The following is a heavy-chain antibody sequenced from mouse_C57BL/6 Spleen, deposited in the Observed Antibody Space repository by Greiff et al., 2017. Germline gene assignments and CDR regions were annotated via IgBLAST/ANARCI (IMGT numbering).Heavy chain of an antibody. CDR1: GYAFSSSW. CDR3: AIGWYFDV. D-gene: IGHD2-14*01. CDR2: IYPGDGDT. Sequence: QVQLQQSGPELVKPGASVKISCKASGYAFSSSWMNWVKQRPGKGLEWIGRIYPGDGDTNYNGKFKGKATLTADKSSSTAYMQLSSLTSEDSAVYFCAIGWYFDVWGTGTTVTVSS. J-gene: IGHJ1*03. V-gene: IGHV1-82*01.